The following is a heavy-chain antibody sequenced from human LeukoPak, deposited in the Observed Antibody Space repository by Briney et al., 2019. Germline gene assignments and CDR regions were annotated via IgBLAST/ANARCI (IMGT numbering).Heavy chain of an antibody. V-gene: IGHV3-7*05. CDR1: GFTFSSYW. CDR2: IKQDGSEK. J-gene: IGHJ5*02. CDR3: AREIIEYSSSRGLNWFDP. D-gene: IGHD6-6*01. Sequence: QPGGSLRLSCAASGFTFSSYWMSWVRQAPGKGLEWVANIKQDGSEKYYVDSVKGRFTISRDNAKNSLYLQMNSLRAEDTAVYYCAREIIEYSSSRGLNWFDPWGQGTLVTVSS.